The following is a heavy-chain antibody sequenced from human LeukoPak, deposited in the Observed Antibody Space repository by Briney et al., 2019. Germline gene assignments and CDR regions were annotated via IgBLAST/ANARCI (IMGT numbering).Heavy chain of an antibody. D-gene: IGHD2-21*02. CDR3: ATTVVVTAIYYYYGMDV. V-gene: IGHV1-24*01. J-gene: IGHJ6*02. CDR1: GYTLTELS. CDR2: FDPEDGET. Sequence: ASVKVSCKVSGYTLTELSMHWVRQAPGKGHEWMGGFDPEDGETIYAQKFQGRVTMTEDTSTDTAYMELSSLRSEDTAVYYCATTVVVTAIYYYYGMDVWGQGTTVTVSS.